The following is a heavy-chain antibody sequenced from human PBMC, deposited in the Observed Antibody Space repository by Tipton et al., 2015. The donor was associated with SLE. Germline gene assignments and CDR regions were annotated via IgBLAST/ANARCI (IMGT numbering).Heavy chain of an antibody. J-gene: IGHJ4*02. CDR2: INPNSGGT. D-gene: IGHD2-21*02. V-gene: IGHV1-2*02. CDR3: ARGRTVTAHFDY. Sequence: QVQLVQSGAEVKKSGASVKVSCKASGYTFTGYNMHWVRQAPGQGLEWMGWINPNSGGTKYAQKFQGRVTMTRDTSMNTAYMELSRLRSDDTAVYFCARGRTVTAHFDYWGQGTLVTVSS. CDR1: GYTFTGYN.